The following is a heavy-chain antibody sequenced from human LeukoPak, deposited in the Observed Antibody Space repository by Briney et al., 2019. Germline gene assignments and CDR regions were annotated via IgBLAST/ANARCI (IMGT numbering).Heavy chain of an antibody. CDR2: ISRSSSTI. Sequence: GGSLRLSCATSGFSFTTYSMNWVRQAPGEGLEWVSYISRSSSTIYYADSVKGRFTISRDNAKNSLYLQMNSLRAEDTAVYYCARADIVVVPAATNYFDYWGQGTLVTVSS. CDR1: GFSFTTYS. J-gene: IGHJ4*02. D-gene: IGHD2-2*01. CDR3: ARADIVVVPAATNYFDY. V-gene: IGHV3-48*04.